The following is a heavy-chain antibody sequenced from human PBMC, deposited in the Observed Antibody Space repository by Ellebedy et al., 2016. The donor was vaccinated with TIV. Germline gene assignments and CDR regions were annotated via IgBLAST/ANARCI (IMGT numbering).Heavy chain of an antibody. CDR1: GFTFSNYA. CDR2: ITDSGIDT. Sequence: GGSLRLSCVASGFTFSNYAMTWVRQTPGKGLEWISSITDSGIDTYHADSVKGRFTISRDNVENTLYLQMDRLRAEDAAVYYCARGVERYCNGASCYPLDYWGQGTLVTVSS. V-gene: IGHV3-23*05. J-gene: IGHJ4*02. D-gene: IGHD2-15*01. CDR3: ARGVERYCNGASCYPLDY.